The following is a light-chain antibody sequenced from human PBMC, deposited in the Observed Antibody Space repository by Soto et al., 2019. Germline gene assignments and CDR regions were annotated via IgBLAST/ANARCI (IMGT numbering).Light chain of an antibody. V-gene: IGKV1-39*01. CDR3: QQYNNFWT. CDR1: QSISSY. Sequence: DIQMTQSPSSLSASVGDRVTITCRASQSISSYLNWYQQKPGEAPKLQIYAASSLQSGVPSRFSGSESGTEFTLTISSLQPDDFATYYCQQYNNFWTFGQGTKVDVK. CDR2: AAS. J-gene: IGKJ1*01.